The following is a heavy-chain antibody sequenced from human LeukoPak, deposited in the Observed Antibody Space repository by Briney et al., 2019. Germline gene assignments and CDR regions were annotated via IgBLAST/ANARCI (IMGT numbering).Heavy chain of an antibody. Sequence: GESLRLSCAASGFTFTTYWLGWVRQPPGKGLEWVANIKQDGTEKYYVDSVKGRFTISRDNAKNSLYLQMNSLRAEDTAVYYCARSTENYYGSGSDFDYWGQGTLVTVSS. V-gene: IGHV3-7*01. CDR3: ARSTENYYGSGSDFDY. J-gene: IGHJ4*02. CDR1: GFTFTTYW. CDR2: IKQDGTEK. D-gene: IGHD3-10*01.